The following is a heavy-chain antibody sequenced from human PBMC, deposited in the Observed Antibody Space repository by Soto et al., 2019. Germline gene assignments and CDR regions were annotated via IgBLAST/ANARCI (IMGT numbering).Heavy chain of an antibody. J-gene: IGHJ6*02. CDR3: TTVGITMIVPYHYGMDV. CDR2: IKSKTDGGTT. CDR1: GFTFNNPW. V-gene: IGHV3-15*01. Sequence: LRLYCPPSGFTFNNPWMSWVLHAAWKGLEWVCRIKSKTDGGTTDYAAPVKGRFTISRDDSKNTLYLQMNSLKTEDTAVYYCTTVGITMIVPYHYGMDVWGQGTTVNVS. D-gene: IGHD3-22*01.